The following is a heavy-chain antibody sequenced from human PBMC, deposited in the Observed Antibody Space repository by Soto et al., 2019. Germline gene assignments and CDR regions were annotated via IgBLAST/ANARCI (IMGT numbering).Heavy chain of an antibody. CDR3: ARDRYCSGGSCYSALGTWFDP. CDR1: GGSISSVCYD. D-gene: IGHD2-15*01. CDR2: IYYSGST. V-gene: IGHV4-31*02. Sequence: TLSLPCTVSGGSISSVCYDWSWIRQHPGKVLEWIVYIYYSGSTYYNPSLKSRVTISVDTSKNQFSLKLSSVTAADKAVYYCARDRYCSGGSCYSALGTWFDPWGQGTLVTVSS. J-gene: IGHJ5*02.